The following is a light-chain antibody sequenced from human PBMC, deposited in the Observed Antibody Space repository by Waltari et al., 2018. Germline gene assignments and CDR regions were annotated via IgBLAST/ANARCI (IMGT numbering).Light chain of an antibody. CDR1: QSVLYSSNNKNY. Sequence: DIVMTQSPDSLAMSLGERATINCKSSQSVLYSSNNKNYLAWYQQKPGQPPKLLIYWASTRESGVPDRFGGSGSGTDFTLTINSLQAEDVAVYYCQQFYSTPTFGQGTKVEI. V-gene: IGKV4-1*01. CDR3: QQFYSTPT. J-gene: IGKJ1*01. CDR2: WAS.